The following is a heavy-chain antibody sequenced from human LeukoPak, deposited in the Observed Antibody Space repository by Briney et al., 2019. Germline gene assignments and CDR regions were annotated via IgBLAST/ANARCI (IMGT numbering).Heavy chain of an antibody. CDR2: ISYDGSNK. CDR1: GFTFSSYA. J-gene: IGHJ3*02. Sequence: GGSLRLSCAASGFTFSSYAMHWVRQAPGKGLEWVAVISYDGSNKYYADSVKGRFTISRDNSKNTLYLQMNSLRAEDTAVYYCARDWRRRQLVSFGYAFDIWGQGTMVTVSS. CDR3: ARDWRRRQLVSFGYAFDI. D-gene: IGHD6-13*01. V-gene: IGHV3-30-3*01.